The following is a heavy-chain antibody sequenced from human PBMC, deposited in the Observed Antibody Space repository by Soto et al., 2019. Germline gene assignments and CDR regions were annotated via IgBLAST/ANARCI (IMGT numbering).Heavy chain of an antibody. V-gene: IGHV4-31*03. CDR3: VREGVYCSSTSCYTF. D-gene: IGHD2-2*02. CDR2: IYYSGST. Sequence: PSETLSLTCTVSGGSITSGNYYWSWIRQHPGKGLEWIGYIYYSGSTYYNPSLKSRVAISIDTSKNHFSLRLSSVTAADTAVYYCVREGVYCSSTSCYTFWGQGTTVTVSS. J-gene: IGHJ6*02. CDR1: GGSITSGNYY.